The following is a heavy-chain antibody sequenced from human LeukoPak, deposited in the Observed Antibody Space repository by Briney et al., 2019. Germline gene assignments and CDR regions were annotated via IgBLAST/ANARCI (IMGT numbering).Heavy chain of an antibody. D-gene: IGHD6-13*01. V-gene: IGHV4-59*01. Sequence: PSETLSLTCTVSGGSMSSYYWSWIRQPPGKGLEWIGYIYYSGTTNYNPSLKSRVTISVDTSKNQFPLKLRSVTAADTAVYYCARGVYIAAAQYGYWGQGTLVTVSS. CDR2: IYYSGTT. CDR3: ARGVYIAAAQYGY. CDR1: GGSMSSYY. J-gene: IGHJ4*02.